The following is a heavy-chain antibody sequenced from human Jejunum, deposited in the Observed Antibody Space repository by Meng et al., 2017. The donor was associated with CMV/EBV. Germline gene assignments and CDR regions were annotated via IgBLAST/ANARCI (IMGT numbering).Heavy chain of an antibody. D-gene: IGHD1-1*01. CDR2: MKPDGSAI. CDR1: EFTFIIHW. V-gene: IGHV3-7*01. J-gene: IGHJ3*02. CDR3: ASGNDFNI. Sequence: LSCADSEFTFIIHWLSWVRQPPGTGPEWVASMKPDGSAIQYVSSLRGRFTVSRDNARKSLYLQMNSLTAEDTAVYYCASGNDFNIWSQGTLVTVSS.